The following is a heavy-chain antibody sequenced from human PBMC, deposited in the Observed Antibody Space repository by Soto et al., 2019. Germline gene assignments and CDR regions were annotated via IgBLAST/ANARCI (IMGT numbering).Heavy chain of an antibody. V-gene: IGHV5-51*01. Sequence: GESLKISCKGSGYSFTSYWIGWVRQMPGKGLEWMGIIYPGDSDTRYSPSFQGQVTISADKSISTAYLQWSSLKASDTAMYYCARLRYCSSTSCSYGMDVWGQGTTVTVSS. CDR2: IYPGDSDT. D-gene: IGHD2-2*01. CDR1: GYSFTSYW. J-gene: IGHJ6*02. CDR3: ARLRYCSSTSCSYGMDV.